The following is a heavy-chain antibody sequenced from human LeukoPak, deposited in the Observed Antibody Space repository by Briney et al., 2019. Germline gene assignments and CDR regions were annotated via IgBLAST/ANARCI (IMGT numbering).Heavy chain of an antibody. CDR1: GFTFSNAW. Sequence: GGSLRLSCAASGFTFSNAWMSWVRQAPGKGLEWVGRIKSKTDGGTTGYAAPVKGRFTISRDDSKNTLYLQMNSLKTEDTAVYYCTTLTRIAAAGFFSYYYYMDVWGKGTTVTVSS. V-gene: IGHV3-15*01. J-gene: IGHJ6*03. CDR3: TTLTRIAAAGFFSYYYYMDV. CDR2: IKSKTDGGTT. D-gene: IGHD6-13*01.